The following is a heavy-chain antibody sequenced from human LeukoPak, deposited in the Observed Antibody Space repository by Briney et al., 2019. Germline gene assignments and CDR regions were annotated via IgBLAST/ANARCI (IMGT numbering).Heavy chain of an antibody. CDR2: ISVSAGSA. Sequence: GGSLRLSCAASGFTFSSFVMSWVRQAPGKGLEWVSAISVSAGSASYADSVKGRFTISRDNAKKSLYLQMSSLRAEDTAVYYCARDVAAAGKEDAFDIWGQGTMVTVSP. D-gene: IGHD6-13*01. J-gene: IGHJ3*02. CDR3: ARDVAAAGKEDAFDI. CDR1: GFTFSSFV. V-gene: IGHV3-23*01.